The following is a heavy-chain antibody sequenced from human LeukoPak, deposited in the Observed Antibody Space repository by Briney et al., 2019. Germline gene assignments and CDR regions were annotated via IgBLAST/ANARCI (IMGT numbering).Heavy chain of an antibody. V-gene: IGHV3-21*01. J-gene: IGHJ4*02. D-gene: IGHD3-22*01. CDR1: GFTFSSYS. Sequence: GGSLRLSCAASGFTFSSYSMNWIRQAPGKGLEWVSSISSSSSYIYYADSVKGRFTISRDNAKNSLYLQMSSLRAEDTAVYYCARNYDSSGYYVDYWGQGTLVTVSS. CDR3: ARNYDSSGYYVDY. CDR2: ISSSSSYI.